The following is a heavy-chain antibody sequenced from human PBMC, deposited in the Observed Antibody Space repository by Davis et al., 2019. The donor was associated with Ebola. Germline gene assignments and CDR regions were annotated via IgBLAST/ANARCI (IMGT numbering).Heavy chain of an antibody. CDR1: GFTFSDYY. J-gene: IGHJ6*02. CDR3: ARGGETVTGTASHGMDV. Sequence: GGSLRLSCAASGFTFSDYYMSWIRQAPGKGLEWVSYISRSGSTIYYADSVKGRFTISRDNANNSLFLQMNSLTAEDTAVYYCARGGETVTGTASHGMDVWGQGTTVTVSS. CDR2: ISRSGSTI. V-gene: IGHV3-11*01. D-gene: IGHD4-11*01.